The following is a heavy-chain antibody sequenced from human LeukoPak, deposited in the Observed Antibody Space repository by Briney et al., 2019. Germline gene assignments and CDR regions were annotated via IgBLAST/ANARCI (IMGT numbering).Heavy chain of an antibody. CDR2: IYYSGST. Sequence: SETLSLTCTVSGGSISSSSYYWGWLRQPPGKGLEWIGNIYYSGSTYYSPSLKSRVTISVDTSKNQFSLKLSSVTAADTAVYYCAREIGSGSSPSWGQGTLVTVSS. V-gene: IGHV4-39*07. J-gene: IGHJ5*02. CDR1: GGSISSSSYY. D-gene: IGHD3-10*01. CDR3: AREIGSGSSPS.